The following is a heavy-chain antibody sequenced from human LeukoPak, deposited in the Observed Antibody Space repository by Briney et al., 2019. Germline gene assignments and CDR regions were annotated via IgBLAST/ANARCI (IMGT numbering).Heavy chain of an antibody. J-gene: IGHJ4*02. D-gene: IGHD6-13*01. CDR1: GFTFSSYG. CDR3: AKDLTSSSWYSGKDCFDY. CDR2: ISYDGSNK. V-gene: IGHV3-30*18. Sequence: GGSLRLSCAASGFTFSSYGMHWVRQAPGKGLEWVAAISYDGSNKYYADSVKGRFTISRDNSKNTLYLQMNSLRAEDTAVYYCAKDLTSSSWYSGKDCFDYWGQGTLVTVSS.